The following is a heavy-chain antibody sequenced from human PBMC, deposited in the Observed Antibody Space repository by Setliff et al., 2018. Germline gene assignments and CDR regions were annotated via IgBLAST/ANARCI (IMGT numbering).Heavy chain of an antibody. V-gene: IGHV4-4*07. Sequence: SETLSLTCTVSGGSISSYYWSWIRQPAGKGLEWIGRIYTSGSTNYNPSLKSRVTMSVDTSKNQFSLKLSSVTAADTAVYYCARDSLSGHDFWSGYLNGDAFDIWGQGTMVT. CDR1: GGSISSYY. J-gene: IGHJ3*02. D-gene: IGHD3-3*01. CDR2: IYTSGST. CDR3: ARDSLSGHDFWSGYLNGDAFDI.